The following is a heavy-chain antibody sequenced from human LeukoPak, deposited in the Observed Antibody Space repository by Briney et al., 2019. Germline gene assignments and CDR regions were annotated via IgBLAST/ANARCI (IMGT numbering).Heavy chain of an antibody. CDR1: CGSVSNSNDY. D-gene: IGHD3-10*01. J-gene: IGHJ2*01. CDR2: IFYTGTT. CDR3: ARSFGWGTQSWYFDL. V-gene: IGHV4-39*01. Sequence: SETLSLTCTVSCGSVSNSNDYWGWIRQPPGKELEGIGNIFYTGTTYYNPSLKSRVTIAVDTSKTQFSLKLSSVAAADTAVYYCARSFGWGTQSWYFDLWGRGTLVTVSS.